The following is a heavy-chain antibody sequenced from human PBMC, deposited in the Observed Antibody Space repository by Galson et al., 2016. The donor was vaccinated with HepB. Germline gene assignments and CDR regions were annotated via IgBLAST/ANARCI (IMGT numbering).Heavy chain of an antibody. CDR2: ISSSSNYI. J-gene: IGHJ5*02. Sequence: SLRLSCAASGINFSSYSMNWVRQAPGKGLECVSSISSSSNYIYYAESVKGRFTISRDNAKNSLYLQMNSLRAEDTAVYYCARERHNSGWWGGFDPWGQGTLVTVSS. D-gene: IGHD6-19*01. V-gene: IGHV3-21*01. CDR1: GINFSSYS. CDR3: ARERHNSGWWGGFDP.